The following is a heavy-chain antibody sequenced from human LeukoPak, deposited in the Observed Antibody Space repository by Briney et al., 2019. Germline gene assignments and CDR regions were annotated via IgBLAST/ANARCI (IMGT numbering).Heavy chain of an antibody. V-gene: IGHV4-59*01. J-gene: IGHJ3*02. CDR2: IYYSGST. CDR1: GGSIGSYY. D-gene: IGHD6-6*01. Sequence: PSETLSLTCTVSGGSIGSYYWSWIRQPPGKGPDWIGYIYYSGSTNYNPSLKSRVTISVDTSKNQFSLKLSSVTAADTAVYYCARRVAARPRYAFDIWGQGTMVTVSS. CDR3: ARRVAARPRYAFDI.